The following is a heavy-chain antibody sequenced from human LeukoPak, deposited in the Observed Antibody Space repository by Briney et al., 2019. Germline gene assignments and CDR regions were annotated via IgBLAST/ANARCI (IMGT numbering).Heavy chain of an antibody. CDR1: GFTFSSYW. Sequence: PGGSLRLSCAASGFTFSSYWMHRVRQVPGKGLVWVSRINSDGSSTSYADSVKGRFTISRDNAKNTLYLQMNSLRAEDTAVYYCARPYYYDSSGYFGYWGQGTLVTVSS. CDR3: ARPYYYDSSGYFGY. V-gene: IGHV3-74*01. J-gene: IGHJ4*02. D-gene: IGHD3-22*01. CDR2: INSDGSST.